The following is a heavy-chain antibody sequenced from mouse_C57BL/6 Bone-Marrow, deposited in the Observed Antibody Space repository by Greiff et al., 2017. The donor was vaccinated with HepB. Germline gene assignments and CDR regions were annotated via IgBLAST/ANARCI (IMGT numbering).Heavy chain of an antibody. CDR1: GFTFSSYA. CDR3: TRGQLRPSWFAY. CDR2: ISSGGDYI. Sequence: EVKVVESGEGLVKPGGSLKLSCAASGFTFSSYAMSWVRQTPEKRLEWVAYISSGGDYIYYADTVKGRFTISRANARNTLYLQMSSLKSEDTAMYYCTRGQLRPSWFAYWGQGTLVTVSA. D-gene: IGHD3-2*02. J-gene: IGHJ3*01. V-gene: IGHV5-9-1*02.